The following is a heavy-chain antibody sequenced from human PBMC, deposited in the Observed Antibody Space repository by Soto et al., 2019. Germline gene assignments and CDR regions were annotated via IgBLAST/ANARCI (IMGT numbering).Heavy chain of an antibody. CDR2: IYYSGST. CDR1: GGSISSYY. D-gene: IGHD4-17*01. CDR3: ARGLRN. J-gene: IGHJ4*02. V-gene: IGHV4-59*01. Sequence: QVQLQESGPGLVKPSETLSLTCTVSGGSISSYYWSWIRQPPGKGLEWIGYIYYSGSTNYNPFLKSRVTISVDTSKNQFSLKLSSVTAADTAVYYCARGLRNWGQGTLVTVSS.